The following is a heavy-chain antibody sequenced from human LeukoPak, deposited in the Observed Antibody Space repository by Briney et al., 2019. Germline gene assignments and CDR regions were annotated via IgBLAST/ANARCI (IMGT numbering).Heavy chain of an antibody. V-gene: IGHV3-48*03. CDR1: GFTFSSYE. Sequence: GGSLRLSCAASGFTFSSYEMNWVRQAPGKGLEWVSYISSSGSTIYYADSVKGRFTISRDNAKNSLYLQMNSLSAEDTAVYYCARDHPHGSTSGYWGQGTLVTVSS. CDR3: ARDHPHGSTSGY. D-gene: IGHD2-2*01. J-gene: IGHJ4*02. CDR2: ISSSGSTI.